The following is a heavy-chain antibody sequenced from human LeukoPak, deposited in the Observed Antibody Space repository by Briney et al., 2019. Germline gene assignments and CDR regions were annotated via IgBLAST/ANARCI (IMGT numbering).Heavy chain of an antibody. V-gene: IGHV4-31*03. Sequence: KTSETLSLTCTVSGGSISSGGYYWSWIRQHPGEGLEWIGNIYYSGSTYYNPSLKSRLTISVDTSKNQFSLKLSSVTAADTAVYYCAREIRSGWYYFDYWGQGTLVTVSS. CDR2: IYYSGST. CDR3: AREIRSGWYYFDY. J-gene: IGHJ4*02. D-gene: IGHD6-19*01. CDR1: GGSISSGGYY.